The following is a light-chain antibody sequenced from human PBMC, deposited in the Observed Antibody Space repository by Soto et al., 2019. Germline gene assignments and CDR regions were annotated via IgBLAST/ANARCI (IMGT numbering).Light chain of an antibody. J-gene: IGLJ1*01. CDR1: SSGVGGYKY. Sequence: HSALTQPPSASGSPGQSVTISCTGTSSGVGGYKYVSWYQQHPGKAPKLMIFEVNKRPSGVPDRFSGSKSGNTASLTVSGLQAEDEADYYCSSYAGINNLGVFGTGTKLTVL. CDR2: EVN. V-gene: IGLV2-8*01. CDR3: SSYAGINNLGV.